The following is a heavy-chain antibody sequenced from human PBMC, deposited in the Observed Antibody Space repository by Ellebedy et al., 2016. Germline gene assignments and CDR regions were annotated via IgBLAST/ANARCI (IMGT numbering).Heavy chain of an antibody. V-gene: IGHV3-23*01. CDR3: AKGVFNGGVGWFDP. J-gene: IGHJ5*02. Sequence: GESLKISXAASGFTFSSYAMSWVRQAPGKGLEWVSAISGSGGSTYYADSVKGRFTISRDNSKNTLYLQMNSLRAEDTAVYHCAKGVFNGGVGWFDPWGQGTLVTVSS. CDR1: GFTFSSYA. D-gene: IGHD4-23*01. CDR2: ISGSGGST.